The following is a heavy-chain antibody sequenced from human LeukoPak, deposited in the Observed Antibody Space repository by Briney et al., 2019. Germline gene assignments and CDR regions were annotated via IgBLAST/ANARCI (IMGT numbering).Heavy chain of an antibody. Sequence: GGSLRLSCAASGFTFTSYGMHWVRQAPGKGLEWVAFIRYDGSNKYYADSVKGRFTISRDNSKNTLYLQMNSLRSEDTAVYYCARGLLERPDYYYYYYMDVWGKGTTVTVSS. V-gene: IGHV3-30*02. CDR1: GFTFTSYG. CDR2: IRYDGSNK. D-gene: IGHD1-1*01. J-gene: IGHJ6*03. CDR3: ARGLLERPDYYYYYYMDV.